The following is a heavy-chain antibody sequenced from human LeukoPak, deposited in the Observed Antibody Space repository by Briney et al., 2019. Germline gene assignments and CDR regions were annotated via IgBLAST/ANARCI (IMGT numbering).Heavy chain of an antibody. CDR1: GGSVSDYY. CDR2: IYHTGST. CDR3: ARVKVDRATYYFDY. D-gene: IGHD1-26*01. Sequence: SETLSLTCTISGGSVSDYYWSWIRQSPGKGLEWIGYIYHTGSTYYNPSLKSRVTISVDTSKNQFSLKLSSVTAADTAVYYCARVKVDRATYYFDYWGQGTLVTVSS. J-gene: IGHJ4*02. V-gene: IGHV4-59*02.